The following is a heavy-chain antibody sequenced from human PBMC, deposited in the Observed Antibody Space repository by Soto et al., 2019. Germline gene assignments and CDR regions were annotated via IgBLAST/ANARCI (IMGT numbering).Heavy chain of an antibody. J-gene: IGHJ6*02. V-gene: IGHV3-30-3*01. CDR3: ARDLGRNYCYYGTDV. Sequence: PGGSLRLSCAASGFTFSSYAMHWVRQAPGKGLEWVAVISYDGSNKYYADSVKGRFTISRDNSKNALYLQMNSLRAEDTAVYYCARDLGRNYCYYGTDVWGQGTSVTVS. D-gene: IGHD3-16*01. CDR1: GFTFSSYA. CDR2: ISYDGSNK.